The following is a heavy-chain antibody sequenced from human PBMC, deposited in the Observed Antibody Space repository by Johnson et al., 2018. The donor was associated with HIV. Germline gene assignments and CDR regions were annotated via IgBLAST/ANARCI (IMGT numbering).Heavy chain of an antibody. V-gene: IGHV3-66*03. CDR2: IYSGGST. J-gene: IGHJ3*02. D-gene: IGHD5-24*01. CDR1: GFTVSSNY. CDR3: ARCRDAYTLLSAFDI. Sequence: QLVESGGGLIQPEGSLRLSCAASGFTVSSNYMSWVRQAPGKGLEWVSVIYSGGSTYYADSVKGRFTISRDNSKNTLYLQMNSLRAEDMAVYYCARCRDAYTLLSAFDIWGQGTMVTVSS.